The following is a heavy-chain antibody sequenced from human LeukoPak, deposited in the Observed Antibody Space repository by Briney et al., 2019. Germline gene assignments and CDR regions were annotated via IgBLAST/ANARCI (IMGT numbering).Heavy chain of an antibody. J-gene: IGHJ5*02. Sequence: SETLSLTCAVSGGSISNGYWWSWVRQPPGKGLEWIGEISHSGTTNYNPSLRSRVTISMDKSKNQFSLGLSSVTAADTAVYYCARGYSSSWYKFDPWGQGTLVTVSS. V-gene: IGHV4-4*02. CDR1: GGSISNGYW. D-gene: IGHD6-13*01. CDR3: ARGYSSSWYKFDP. CDR2: ISHSGTT.